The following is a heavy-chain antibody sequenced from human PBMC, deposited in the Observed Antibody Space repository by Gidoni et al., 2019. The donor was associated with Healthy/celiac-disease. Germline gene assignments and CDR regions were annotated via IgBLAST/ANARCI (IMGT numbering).Heavy chain of an antibody. J-gene: IGHJ6*02. CDR2: ISSSSSYI. CDR1: GFTFSSYS. D-gene: IGHD5-12*01. CDR3: AREYGPEEWLRYNYYYYGMDV. Sequence: EVQLVESGGGLVKPGGSLRLSCAASGFTFSSYSMKWVRQAPGKGLEGVSSISSSSSYIYYADSVKGRFTISRDNAKNSLYLQMNSLRAEDTAVYYCAREYGPEEWLRYNYYYYGMDVWGQGTTVTVSS. V-gene: IGHV3-21*01.